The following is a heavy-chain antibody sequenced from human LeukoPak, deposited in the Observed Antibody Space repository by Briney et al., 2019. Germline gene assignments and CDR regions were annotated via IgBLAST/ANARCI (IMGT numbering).Heavy chain of an antibody. D-gene: IGHD3-22*01. J-gene: IGHJ5*02. CDR3: ARDRGEYFYDSCGYLFDP. CDR1: GYTFTGYY. CDR2: INPNSGGT. V-gene: IGHV1-2*02. Sequence: GASVKVSCRASGYTFTGYYMHWVRQAPGQGLEWMGWINPNSGGTNYAQKFQGRVTMTRDTSISTAYMELSRLRSDDTAVYYCARDRGEYFYDSCGYLFDPWGQGTLVTVSS.